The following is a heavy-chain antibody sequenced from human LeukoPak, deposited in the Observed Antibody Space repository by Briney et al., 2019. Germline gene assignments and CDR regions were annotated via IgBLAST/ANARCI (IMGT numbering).Heavy chain of an antibody. J-gene: IGHJ5*02. D-gene: IGHD3-22*01. CDR3: ARAYYDSSGYYYPNNWFDP. CDR1: GGTFSSYA. V-gene: IGHV1-69*04. CDR2: IIPILGIA. Sequence: SVKVSCKASGGTFSSYAISWVRQATGQGLEWMGRIIPILGIANYAQKFQGRVTITADKSTSTAYMELSSLRSEDTAVYYCARAYYDSSGYYYPNNWFDPWGQGTLVTVSS.